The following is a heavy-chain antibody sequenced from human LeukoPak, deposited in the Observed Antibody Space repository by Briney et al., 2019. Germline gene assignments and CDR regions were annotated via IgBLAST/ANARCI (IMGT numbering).Heavy chain of an antibody. CDR1: GFTFSSYA. D-gene: IGHD6-6*01. CDR3: AKVGQLYHYMDV. V-gene: IGHV3-23*01. Sequence: PGGSLRLSCAASGFTFSSYAMSWVRQAPGKGLEWVSAISGSGGSTYYADSVKGRFTISRDNSKNALYLQMNSLRAEDTAVYYCAKVGQLYHYMDVWGKGTTVTVSS. CDR2: ISGSGGST. J-gene: IGHJ6*03.